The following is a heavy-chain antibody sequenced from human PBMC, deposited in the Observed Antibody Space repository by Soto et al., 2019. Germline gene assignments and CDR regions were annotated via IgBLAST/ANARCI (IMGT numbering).Heavy chain of an antibody. CDR1: GFTFSSYG. CDR2: IRNDGSKK. J-gene: IGHJ6*02. CDR3: ARDVMTKVTKEVGGGYYYCMDV. Sequence: QVQLVESGGGVVQPGRSLRLSCAASGFTFSSYGMHWVRQAPGKGLEWVAVIRNDGSKKYYADSVKGRFTISRDNSKNTLYLQMNSLRAEDTAVYYCARDVMTKVTKEVGGGYYYCMDVWGQGTTVTVSS. V-gene: IGHV3-33*01. D-gene: IGHD4-17*01.